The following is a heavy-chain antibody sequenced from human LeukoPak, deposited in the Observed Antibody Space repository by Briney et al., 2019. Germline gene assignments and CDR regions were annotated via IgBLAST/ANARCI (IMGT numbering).Heavy chain of an antibody. CDR2: ISGSGGST. D-gene: IGHD5-18*01. V-gene: IGHV3-23*01. Sequence: GGSLRLSCAASGFTFSSYAMSWVRQAPGKGLEWVSAISGSGGSTYYVDSVKGRFTISRDNSKNTLYLQMNSLRAEDTAVYYCAPRDVDTAMVDYFDYWGQGTLVTVSS. CDR1: GFTFSSYA. CDR3: APRDVDTAMVDYFDY. J-gene: IGHJ4*02.